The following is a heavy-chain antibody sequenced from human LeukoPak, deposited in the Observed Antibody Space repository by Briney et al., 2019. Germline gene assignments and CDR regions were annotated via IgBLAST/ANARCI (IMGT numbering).Heavy chain of an antibody. CDR1: GFTFSDYY. CDR2: ISSSGSTI. D-gene: IGHD5-18*01. J-gene: IGHJ3*02. Sequence: GGALRLSCAASGFTFSDYYMSWIRQAPGKGLEWVSYISSSGSTIYYADSVKGRFTISRDNAKNSLYLQMSSLRAEDMAVYYCAREPGYSYGFDAFDIWGQGTMVTVSS. V-gene: IGHV3-11*04. CDR3: AREPGYSYGFDAFDI.